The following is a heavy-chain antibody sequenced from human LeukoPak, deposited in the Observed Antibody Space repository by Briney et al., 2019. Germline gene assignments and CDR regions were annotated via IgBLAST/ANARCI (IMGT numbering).Heavy chain of an antibody. V-gene: IGHV3-30*02. CDR1: GFTFSSQG. Sequence: GGSLRLSCAAPGFTFSSQGMPSVRQAPGKGLEWVAFIRYEGSNKNYAASVKGRFTITRDNSKNTLYLQMNSLRSEDTAVYYCAKDWAAAGIVWGQGTLVTVSS. CDR3: AKDWAAAGIV. D-gene: IGHD6-13*01. J-gene: IGHJ4*02. CDR2: IRYEGSNK.